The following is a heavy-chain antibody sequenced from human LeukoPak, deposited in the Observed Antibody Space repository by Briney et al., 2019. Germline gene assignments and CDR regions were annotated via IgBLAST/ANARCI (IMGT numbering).Heavy chain of an antibody. CDR1: GYSISSGYY. CDR3: ARVANDDRPFDY. CDR2: IYHSGST. J-gene: IGHJ4*02. V-gene: IGHV4-38-2*01. Sequence: PSETLSLTCAVSGYSISSGYYWGWIRQPPGKGLEWIGSIYHSGSTYYNPSLKSRVTISVDTSKNQFSLKLSSVTAADTAVYYCARVANDDRPFDYWGQGTLVTVSS. D-gene: IGHD1-1*01.